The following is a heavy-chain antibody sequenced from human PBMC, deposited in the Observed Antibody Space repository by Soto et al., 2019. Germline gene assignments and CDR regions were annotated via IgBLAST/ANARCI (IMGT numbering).Heavy chain of an antibody. V-gene: IGHV4-59*01. CDR3: ASHHPGSVASGDIPFDC. Sequence: PSETLSLTCTVSGDSIGRYHWSWVRQPPGKGLEWIGFMFSRGRANYNPSLKSRVTISVDTSKCHCSLKLTSVTAAYTAIYYCASHHPGSVASGDIPFDCCGKGTLVT. CDR1: GDSIGRYH. J-gene: IGHJ4*02. D-gene: IGHD2-15*01. CDR2: MFSRGRA.